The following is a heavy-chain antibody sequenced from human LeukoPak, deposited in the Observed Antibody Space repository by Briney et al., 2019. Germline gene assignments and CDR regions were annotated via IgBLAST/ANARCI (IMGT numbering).Heavy chain of an antibody. J-gene: IGHJ4*02. V-gene: IGHV1-2*02. D-gene: IGHD4-17*01. CDR1: GYIYTNYG. Sequence: ASVKVSCKASGYIYTNYGINWVRQAPGQGLEWMGWINTNSGGTNYAQKFQGRVTMTRDTSISTAYMELSRLRSDDTAVYYCRTDRYGDYGDYIDYWGQGTLVTVSS. CDR3: RTDRYGDYGDYIDY. CDR2: INTNSGGT.